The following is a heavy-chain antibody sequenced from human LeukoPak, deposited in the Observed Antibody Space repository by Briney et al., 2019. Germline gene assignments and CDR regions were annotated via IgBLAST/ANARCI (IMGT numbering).Heavy chain of an antibody. J-gene: IGHJ5*02. D-gene: IGHD5-18*01. Sequence: GRSLRLSCAASGFTFSSYGMHWVRQAPGKGLEWVAVISYDGSNKYYADSVKGRFTISRDNSKNTLYLQMNSLRAEDTAVYYCAKDVDTAMVPEGGWFDPWGQGTLVTVSS. CDR1: GFTFSSYG. CDR3: AKDVDTAMVPEGGWFDP. V-gene: IGHV3-30*18. CDR2: ISYDGSNK.